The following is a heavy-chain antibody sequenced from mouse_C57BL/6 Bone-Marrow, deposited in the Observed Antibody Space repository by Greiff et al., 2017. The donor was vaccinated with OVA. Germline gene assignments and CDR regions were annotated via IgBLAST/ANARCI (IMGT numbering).Heavy chain of an antibody. D-gene: IGHD1-1*01. J-gene: IGHJ1*03. CDR3: TSTYGSSPDV. CDR1: GYTFTDYE. Sequence: VQLQHSGAELVRPGASVTLSCKASGYTFTDYEMHWVKQTPVHGLEWIGAIDPETGGTAYNQKFKGKAILTADKSSSTAYMELRSLTSEDSAVYYCTSTYGSSPDVWGTGTTVTVSS. V-gene: IGHV1-15*01. CDR2: IDPETGGT.